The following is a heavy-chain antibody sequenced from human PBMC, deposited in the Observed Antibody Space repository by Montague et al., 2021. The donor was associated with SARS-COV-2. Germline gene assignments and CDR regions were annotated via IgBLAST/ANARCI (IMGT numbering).Heavy chain of an antibody. CDR3: ARGGPLSDYYYGMDV. CDR1: GFTFNSHW. Sequence: SLRLSCAASGFTFNSHWMHWVRQAPGKGLVWVSRINSDGTTKTYADSLQGLFTISRDNAKDTLYLQMNSLRAEDTALYFCARGGPLSDYYYGMDVWGQGTTVTVSS. V-gene: IGHV3-74*01. CDR2: INSDGTTK. D-gene: IGHD1-14*01. J-gene: IGHJ6*02.